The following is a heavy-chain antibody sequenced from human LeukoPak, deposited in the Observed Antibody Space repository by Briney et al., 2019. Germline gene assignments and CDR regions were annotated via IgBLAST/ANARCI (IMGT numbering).Heavy chain of an antibody. V-gene: IGHV3-7*01. Sequence: GGSLRLSCAASGFTFSGYWMTWVRQAPGKGLEWVANIKHNGDELNYVDSVEDRFTISRDNAKNSLYLHMTSLRAEDTAVYYCARELRTFDSWGQGTLVTVSS. CDR3: ARELRTFDS. D-gene: IGHD3-16*01. CDR2: IKHNGDEL. CDR1: GFTFSGYW. J-gene: IGHJ4*02.